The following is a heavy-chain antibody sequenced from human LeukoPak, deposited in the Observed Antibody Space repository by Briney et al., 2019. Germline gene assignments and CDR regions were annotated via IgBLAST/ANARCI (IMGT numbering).Heavy chain of an antibody. Sequence: VASVKVSCKASGYTFTGYYMHWVRQAPGQGLEWMGWINPNSGNTNYAQKLQGRVTMTTDTSTSTAYMELRSLRSDDTAVYYCAREGYFDWSVAFDYWGQGTLVTVSS. CDR3: AREGYFDWSVAFDY. CDR1: GYTFTGYY. CDR2: INPNSGNT. D-gene: IGHD3-9*01. V-gene: IGHV1-18*04. J-gene: IGHJ4*02.